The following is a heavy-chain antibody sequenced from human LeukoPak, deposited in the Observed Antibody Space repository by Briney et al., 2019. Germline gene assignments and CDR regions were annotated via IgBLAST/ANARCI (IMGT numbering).Heavy chain of an antibody. Sequence: KPSETLSLTCTVSGGSISSYYWSWIRQPAGKGLEWIGRIYTSGSTNYNPSLKSRVTMSVDTSKNQFSLKLSSVTAADTAVYYCARVSYHYHQKGAWYFDLWGRGTLVTVSS. CDR3: ARVSYHYHQKGAWYFDL. D-gene: IGHD3-22*01. CDR1: GGSISSYY. V-gene: IGHV4-4*07. J-gene: IGHJ2*01. CDR2: IYTSGST.